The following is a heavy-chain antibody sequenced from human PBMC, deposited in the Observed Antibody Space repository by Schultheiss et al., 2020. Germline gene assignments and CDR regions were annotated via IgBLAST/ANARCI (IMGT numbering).Heavy chain of an antibody. CDR1: GGSINSYY. Sequence: SETLSLTCTVSGGSINSYYWSWIRQPPGKGLEWIGYIYYSGDTNYNPSLKSRVTISVDTSRNQFSLKLSSVTAADTAVYYCARHSDFWSVHFDYWGQGTLVTVSS. D-gene: IGHD3-3*01. V-gene: IGHV4-59*08. J-gene: IGHJ4*02. CDR3: ARHSDFWSVHFDY. CDR2: IYYSGDT.